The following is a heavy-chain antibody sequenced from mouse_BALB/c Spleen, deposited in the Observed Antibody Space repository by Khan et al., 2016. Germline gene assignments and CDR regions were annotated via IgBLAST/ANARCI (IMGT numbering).Heavy chain of an antibody. V-gene: IGHV4-2*02. D-gene: IGHD3-1*01. CDR1: GFDFSRYW. Sequence: EVKLLESGGGLVQPGGSLNLSCAASGFDFSRYWMSWARQAPGKGQEWIGEINPGSSTINYTPSLKDKFIISRDHAKNTLYLQMSKVRSEDTALYYCARRGSSGYDYAMDYWGQGTSVTVSS. CDR2: INPGSSTI. J-gene: IGHJ4*01. CDR3: ARRGSSGYDYAMDY.